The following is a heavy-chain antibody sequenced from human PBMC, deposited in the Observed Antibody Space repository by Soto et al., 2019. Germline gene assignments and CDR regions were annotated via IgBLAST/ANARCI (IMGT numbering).Heavy chain of an antibody. Sequence: SETLSLTCTVSGGSVSSGSYYWSWIRQPPGKGLEWIGCIYYSGSTNYNPSLKSRVTISVDTSKNQFSLKLSSVTAADTAVYYCARDIAVAGTDGMDVWGQGTTVTVSS. V-gene: IGHV4-61*01. D-gene: IGHD6-19*01. CDR2: IYYSGST. CDR3: ARDIAVAGTDGMDV. CDR1: GGSVSSGSYY. J-gene: IGHJ6*02.